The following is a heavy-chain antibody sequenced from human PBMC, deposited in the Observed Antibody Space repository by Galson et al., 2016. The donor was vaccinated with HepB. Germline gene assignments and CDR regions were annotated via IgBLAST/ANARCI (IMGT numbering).Heavy chain of an antibody. J-gene: IGHJ4*02. D-gene: IGHD6-19*01. V-gene: IGHV3-30*18. CDR1: GFTFSTSG. CDR2: ISFDGNNN. CDR3: AKEDSTGWDNFDY. Sequence: SLRLSCAASGFTFSTSGMHWVRQAPGRGLEWVAVISFDGNNNVYADYVKGRFTISRDNSKNTLFLQMNSLRAEDTAVYFCAKEDSTGWDNFDYWGQGTLVTVSS.